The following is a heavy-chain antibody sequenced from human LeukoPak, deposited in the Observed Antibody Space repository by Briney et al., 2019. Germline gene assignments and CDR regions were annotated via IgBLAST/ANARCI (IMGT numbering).Heavy chain of an antibody. Sequence: NPSETLSLTCTVSGGSISSSSYYWGWIRQPPGKGLEWIGSIYYSGSTYYNPSLKSRVTISVDTSKNQFSLKLSSVTAADTAVYYCARHYHGDYLGNWLDPWGQGTLVTVSS. CDR2: IYYSGST. CDR3: ARHYHGDYLGNWLDP. J-gene: IGHJ5*02. D-gene: IGHD4-17*01. V-gene: IGHV4-39*01. CDR1: GGSISSSSYY.